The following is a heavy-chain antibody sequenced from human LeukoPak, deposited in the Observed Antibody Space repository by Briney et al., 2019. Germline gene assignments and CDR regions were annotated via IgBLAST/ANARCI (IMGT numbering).Heavy chain of an antibody. CDR1: GYTFTSYG. V-gene: IGHV1-18*01. J-gene: IGHJ6*03. Sequence: ASAKVSCKASGYTFTSYGISWVRQAPGQGLEWMGWISAYNGNTNYAQKLQGRVTMTTDTSTSTAYMELRSLRSDDTAVYYCARASRTDINYYYYMDVWGKGTTVTISS. CDR2: ISAYNGNT. CDR3: ARASRTDINYYYYMDV. D-gene: IGHD2-21*02.